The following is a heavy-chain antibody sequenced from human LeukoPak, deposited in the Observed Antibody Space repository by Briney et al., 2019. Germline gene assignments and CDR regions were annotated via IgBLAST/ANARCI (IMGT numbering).Heavy chain of an antibody. CDR3: ARDPPCGGDCFDAFDI. CDR2: IYTSGST. J-gene: IGHJ3*02. Sequence: SETLSLTCTVSGGSISSYYWSWIRQPAGKGLEWIGRIYTSGSTNYNPSLKSRVTMSVDTSKNQFSLKLSSVTAADTAVYYCARDPPCGGDCFDAFDIWGQGTMVTVSS. CDR1: GGSISSYY. D-gene: IGHD2-21*02. V-gene: IGHV4-4*07.